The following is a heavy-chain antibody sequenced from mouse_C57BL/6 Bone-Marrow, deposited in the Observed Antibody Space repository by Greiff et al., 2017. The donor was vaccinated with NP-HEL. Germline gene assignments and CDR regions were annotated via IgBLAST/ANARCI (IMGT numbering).Heavy chain of an antibody. CDR1: GYTFTDYY. CDR2: INPYNGGT. J-gene: IGHJ1*03. Sequence: VQLQQSGPVLVKPGASVKMSCKASGYTFTDYYMNWVKQSHGKSLEWIGVINPYNGGTSYNQKFKGKATLTVDKSSSTAYMELNSLTSEDSAVYYCARWGHEGYFDVWGTGTTVTVSS. CDR3: ARWGHEGYFDV. D-gene: IGHD6-1*01. V-gene: IGHV1-19*01.